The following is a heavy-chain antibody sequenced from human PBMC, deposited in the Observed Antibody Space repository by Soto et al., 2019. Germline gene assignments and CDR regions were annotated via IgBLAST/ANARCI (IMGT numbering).Heavy chain of an antibody. CDR3: ARAGPSDLRYFDY. D-gene: IGHD3-9*01. CDR1: GYTFTSYG. Sequence: ASVKVSCKASGYTFTSYGISWVRQAPGQGLEWMGWISAYNGNTNYAQKFQGWVTMTRDTSISTAYMELSRLRSDDTAVYYCARAGPSDLRYFDYWRKGTLVTVSS. V-gene: IGHV1-18*01. J-gene: IGHJ4*02. CDR2: ISAYNGNT.